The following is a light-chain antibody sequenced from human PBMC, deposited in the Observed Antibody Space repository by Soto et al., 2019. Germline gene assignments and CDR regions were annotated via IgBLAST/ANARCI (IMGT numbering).Light chain of an antibody. CDR1: QSIGNY. CDR3: QQHNQWPIT. CDR2: YIS. J-gene: IGKJ5*01. Sequence: EVVLTQSPATLSLSPGEGATLSCRASQSIGNYLAWYQQKPGQAPRLLIYYISTRATGIPARFSGSGSGTEFTLTINSLQSEDSAVYYCQQHNQWPITFGQGTRLEIK. V-gene: IGKV3-11*01.